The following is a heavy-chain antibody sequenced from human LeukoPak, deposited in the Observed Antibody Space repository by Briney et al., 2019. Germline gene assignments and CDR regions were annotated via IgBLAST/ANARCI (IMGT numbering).Heavy chain of an antibody. V-gene: IGHV3-48*03. Sequence: PGGSLRLSCAASGFTFSSYEMNWVRQAPGKGLEWVSYISSSGSTIYYADSVKGRFTISRDNAKHSLYLQMNSLRAEDTAVYYCARVSMIVDYYYYYYMDVWGKGTTVTVSS. CDR1: GFTFSSYE. D-gene: IGHD3-22*01. CDR3: ARVSMIVDYYYYYYMDV. J-gene: IGHJ6*03. CDR2: ISSSGSTI.